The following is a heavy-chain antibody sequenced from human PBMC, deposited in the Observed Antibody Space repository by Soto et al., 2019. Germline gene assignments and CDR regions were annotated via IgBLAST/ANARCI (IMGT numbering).Heavy chain of an antibody. CDR3: VIDSREYNAYVYN. CDR1: GFTFSSYS. V-gene: IGHV3-21*01. J-gene: IGHJ4*02. D-gene: IGHD5-12*01. CDR2: IITITGFI. Sequence: GGSLRLSCAASGFTFSSYSMNWVRQAPGKGLEWVSIITITGFIDYADSVKGRFTISRDNAKSSLYLQMNSLRAEDTAVYYCVIDSREYNAYVYNWAQGTLVTVST.